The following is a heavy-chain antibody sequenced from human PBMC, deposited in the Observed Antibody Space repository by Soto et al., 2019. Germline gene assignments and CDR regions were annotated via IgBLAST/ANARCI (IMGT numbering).Heavy chain of an antibody. D-gene: IGHD6-13*01. Sequence: ASVKVSCKASGYTFTSYGISWVRQAPGQGLEWMGWISAYNGNTNYAQKLQGRVTMTRDTSISTAYMELSRLRSDDTAVYYCARSESIAAAGTLNWFDPWGQGTLVTVSS. CDR1: GYTFTSYG. CDR2: ISAYNGNT. CDR3: ARSESIAAAGTLNWFDP. J-gene: IGHJ5*02. V-gene: IGHV1-18*01.